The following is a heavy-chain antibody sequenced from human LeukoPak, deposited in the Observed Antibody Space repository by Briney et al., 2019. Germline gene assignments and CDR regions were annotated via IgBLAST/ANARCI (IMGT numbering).Heavy chain of an antibody. J-gene: IGHJ4*02. CDR3: ARRWLFPKTLDY. Sequence: SETLSLTCTVSGGSISSSSYYWGWIRQPPGKGLEWIGSIYYSGSTYYNPSLKSRVTISVDTSKNQFSLKLSSVTAADTAVYYCARRWLFPKTLDYWGQGTLVTVSS. V-gene: IGHV4-39*01. D-gene: IGHD3-22*01. CDR2: IYYSGST. CDR1: GGSISSSSYY.